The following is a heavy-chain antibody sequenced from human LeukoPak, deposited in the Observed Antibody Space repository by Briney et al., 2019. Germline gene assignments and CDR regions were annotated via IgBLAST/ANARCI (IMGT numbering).Heavy chain of an antibody. J-gene: IGHJ3*02. D-gene: IGHD2-2*01. CDR1: GYTFTSYY. CDR3: ARGHCSSTSCYESDAFDI. Sequence: ASVKVSCNASGYTFTSYYMHWVRQAPGQGLEWMGIINPSGGSTSYAQKFQGRVTMTRDTSTSTVYMELSSLRSEDTAVYYCARGHCSSTSCYESDAFDIWGQGTMVTVSS. CDR2: INPSGGST. V-gene: IGHV1-46*01.